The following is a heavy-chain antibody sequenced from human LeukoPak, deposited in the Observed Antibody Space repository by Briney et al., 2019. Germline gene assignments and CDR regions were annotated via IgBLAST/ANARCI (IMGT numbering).Heavy chain of an antibody. CDR3: AKVTDYSGSGTLNY. V-gene: IGHV4-4*02. J-gene: IGHJ4*02. CDR1: GDSISSNNW. Sequence: SGTLSLTCAVSGDSISSNNWWSWVRQPPGKGLEWIGEIYHSGSTNSNPSLKSRVTISVDKSKNQFSLRLSSVTAADTAVYYCAKVTDYSGSGTLNYWGQGTLVTVSS. D-gene: IGHD3-10*01. CDR2: IYHSGST.